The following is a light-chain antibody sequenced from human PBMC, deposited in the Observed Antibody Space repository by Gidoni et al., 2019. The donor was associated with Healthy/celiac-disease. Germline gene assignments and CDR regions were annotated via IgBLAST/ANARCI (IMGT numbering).Light chain of an antibody. CDR2: GAS. CDR3: QQYGSSPWT. J-gene: IGKJ1*01. V-gene: IGKV3-20*01. Sequence: EIVLTQSPGTLSLSPGERATPSCRASQSVSSSYLAWYQQKPGQAPRLLIYGASSRATGIPDRFSGSGSGTDFTLTISRLEPEDFAVYYCQQYGSSPWTFGQGTKGEIK. CDR1: QSVSSSY.